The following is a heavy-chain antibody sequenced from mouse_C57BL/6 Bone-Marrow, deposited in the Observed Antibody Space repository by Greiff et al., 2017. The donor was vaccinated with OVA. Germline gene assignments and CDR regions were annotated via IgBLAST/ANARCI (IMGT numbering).Heavy chain of an antibody. Sequence: EVQLQQSGPELVKPGASVKISCKASGYSFTGYYMNWVKQSPEKSLEWIGEINPSTGGTTYNQKFKAKATLTVDKSSSTAYMQLKSLTSEYAAVYYCATGSSGAWFAYWGQGTLVTVSA. J-gene: IGHJ3*01. CDR2: INPSTGGT. D-gene: IGHD1-1*01. CDR1: GYSFTGYY. CDR3: ATGSSGAWFAY. V-gene: IGHV1-42*01.